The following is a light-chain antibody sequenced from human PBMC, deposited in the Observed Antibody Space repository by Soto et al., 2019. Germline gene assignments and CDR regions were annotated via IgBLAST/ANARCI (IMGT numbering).Light chain of an antibody. CDR1: QGVSSSY. J-gene: IGKJ2*01. Sequence: EIVWTQSPGTLSLSPGERATVSCRASQGVSSSYLAWNQQKPGQAPRLLIYGASSRATGIPDRYSGSGSGTDFTLTISRLEPEDFAVYYCQQYGSSPNTFGQGTKLEIK. CDR3: QQYGSSPNT. CDR2: GAS. V-gene: IGKV3-20*01.